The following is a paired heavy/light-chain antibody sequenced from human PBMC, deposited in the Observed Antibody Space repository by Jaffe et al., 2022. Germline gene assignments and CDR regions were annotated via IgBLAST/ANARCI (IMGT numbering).Light chain of an antibody. J-gene: IGKJ1*01. V-gene: IGKV3-15*01. CDR3: QQYNNWPRWT. Sequence: EIVMTQSPPTLSVSPGERATLSCRASQSVSSNLAWYQQKPGQAPRLLIYGASTRATGIPARFSGSGSGTEFTLTISSLQSEDFAVYYCQQYNNWPRWTFGQGTKVEIK. CDR2: GAS. CDR1: QSVSSN.
Heavy chain of an antibody. D-gene: IGHD2-15*01. CDR2: VNWNSRSI. CDR3: AKERCSGGSCRGYFDL. CDR1: GFTFDDYA. J-gene: IGHJ2*01. Sequence: EVQLVESGGDLVQPGRSLRLSCVASGFTFDDYAMHWVRQAPGKGLEWVSGVNWNSRSIGYADSVKGRFTITRDNAKNSLYLQMNSLRPEDTALYYCAKERCSGGSCRGYFDLWGRGTLVTVSS. V-gene: IGHV3-9*01.